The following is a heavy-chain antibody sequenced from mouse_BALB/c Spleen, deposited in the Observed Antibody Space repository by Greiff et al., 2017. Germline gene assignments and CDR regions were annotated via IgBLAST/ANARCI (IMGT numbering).Heavy chain of an antibody. J-gene: IGHJ4*01. V-gene: IGHV1-14*01. CDR1: GYTFTSYV. D-gene: IGHD4-1*01. CDR2: INPYNDGT. CDR3: ARGTGTMDY. Sequence: LVESGPELVKPGASVKMSCKASGYTFTSYVMHWVKQKPGQGLEWIGYINPYNDGTKYNEKFKGKATLTSDKSSSTAYMELSSLTSEDSAVYYCARGTGTMDYWGQGTSVTVSS.